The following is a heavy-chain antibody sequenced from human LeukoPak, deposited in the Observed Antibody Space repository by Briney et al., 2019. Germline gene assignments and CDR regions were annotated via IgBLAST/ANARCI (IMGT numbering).Heavy chain of an antibody. Sequence: GGSLRLSCAASGFTFRSYEMNWVRQAPGKGLEFVSVISSDGVYTYYAYSVKGRFTISRDNSKNTVYLQMSSLGADDTAVYYCAKVLDYCDGGTCYNSGMDSWGQGTLVTVSS. D-gene: IGHD2-15*01. CDR2: ISSDGVYT. J-gene: IGHJ4*02. V-gene: IGHV3-64D*08. CDR3: AKVLDYCDGGTCYNSGMDS. CDR1: GFTFRSYE.